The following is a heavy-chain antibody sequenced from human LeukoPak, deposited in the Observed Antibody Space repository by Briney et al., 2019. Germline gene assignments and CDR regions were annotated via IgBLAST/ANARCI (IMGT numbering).Heavy chain of an antibody. V-gene: IGHV3-30*02. J-gene: IGHJ4*02. CDR2: IRYDGTNK. D-gene: IGHD1-26*01. CDR1: GFTFSSYG. Sequence: PGGSLRLSCAASGFTFSSYGMHWVRQAPGKGLEWVAFIRYDGTNKYYADSVKGRFTISRDNSKNTPYLQLHSLRAEDTAVYSCAKDLSPMVGAKTFDYWGQGTLVTVSS. CDR3: AKDLSPMVGAKTFDY.